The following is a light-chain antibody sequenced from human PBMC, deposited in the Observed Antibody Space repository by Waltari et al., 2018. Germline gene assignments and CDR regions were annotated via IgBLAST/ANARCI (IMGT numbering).Light chain of an antibody. CDR2: GAS. Sequence: EIVLTQSPGTLSLSPGERATLSCRASQSVSSSYLAWYQQKPGQAPRLLIYGASSRATCFPDRFSGSGSGTDFTLTISRLEPEDFAVYYCQQYGSSSWTFGQGTKVEIK. V-gene: IGKV3-20*01. CDR1: QSVSSSY. J-gene: IGKJ1*01. CDR3: QQYGSSSWT.